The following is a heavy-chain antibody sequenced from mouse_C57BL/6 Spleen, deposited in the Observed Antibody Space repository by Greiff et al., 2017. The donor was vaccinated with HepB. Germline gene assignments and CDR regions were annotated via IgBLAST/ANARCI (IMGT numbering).Heavy chain of an antibody. CDR2: IDPSDSYT. D-gene: IGHD1-1*01. CDR1: GYTFTSYW. CDR3: ARTATVPRWYFDV. J-gene: IGHJ1*03. V-gene: IGHV1-50*01. Sequence: QVQLQQPGAELVKPGASVKLSCKASGYTFTSYWMQWVKQRPGQGLEWIGEIDPSDSYTNYNQKFKGKATLTVDTSSSTAYMQLSSLTSEDSAVYYCARTATVPRWYFDVWGTGTTVTVSS.